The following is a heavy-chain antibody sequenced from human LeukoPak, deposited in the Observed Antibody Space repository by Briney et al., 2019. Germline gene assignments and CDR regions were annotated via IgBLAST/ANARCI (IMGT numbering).Heavy chain of an antibody. V-gene: IGHV3-23*01. CDR1: GFTFSSYA. J-gene: IGHJ6*02. Sequence: PGGSLRLSCAASGFTFSSYAMSWVRQAPGKGLEWVSAISGSGGSTYYADSVKGRFTISRDNSKNTLYLQMNSLRAEDTAVYYCAKRKDCSGGSCYPDGYYGTDVWGQGTTVTVSS. CDR2: ISGSGGST. D-gene: IGHD2-15*01. CDR3: AKRKDCSGGSCYPDGYYGTDV.